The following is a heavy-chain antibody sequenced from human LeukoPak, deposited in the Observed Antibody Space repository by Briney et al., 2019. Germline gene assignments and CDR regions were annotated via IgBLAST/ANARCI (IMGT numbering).Heavy chain of an antibody. CDR1: GGSISSGDYY. J-gene: IGHJ6*03. CDR3: ARVPYSMDLVPYYYYYMDV. D-gene: IGHD4-11*01. CDR2: IYYSGST. Sequence: PSETLSLTCTVSGGSISSGDYYWSWIRQPLGKGLEWIGYIYYSGSTYYNPSLKSRVTISVDTSKNQFSLKLSSVTAADTAVYYCARVPYSMDLVPYYYYYMDVWGKGTTVTVSS. V-gene: IGHV4-30-4*08.